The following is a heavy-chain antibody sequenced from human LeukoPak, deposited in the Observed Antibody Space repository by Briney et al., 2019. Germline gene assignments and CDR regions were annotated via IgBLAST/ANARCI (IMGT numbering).Heavy chain of an antibody. V-gene: IGHV3-53*01. CDR2: IYSGGST. D-gene: IGHD3/OR15-3a*01. J-gene: IGHJ4*02. CDR1: GFTVSSNY. CDR3: ARTGLDGSLSFDY. Sequence: GGSLRLSCAASGFTVSSNYMSWVRQAPGKGLEWVSVIYSGGSTYYADSVKGRFTISRDNFKNTLYLQMNSLRAEDTAVYYCARTGLDGSLSFDYWGQGTLVTVSS.